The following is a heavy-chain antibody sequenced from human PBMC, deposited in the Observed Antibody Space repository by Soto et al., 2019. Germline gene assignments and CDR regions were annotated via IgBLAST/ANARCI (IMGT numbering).Heavy chain of an antibody. Sequence: QLHLVQSGAVVKKPGASVTVSCSASGYPVTAYYMHWVRQAPGRGLEWMGGINPATGAAKYTQNFRGVVTMTRHPSRRKVFVELSGLRCVNTGVLYWAGVGAVGVAGSAAFEMWGQGTLVTVSS. CDR2: INPATGAA. V-gene: IGHV1-2*02. CDR3: AGVGAVGVAGSAAFEM. CDR1: GYPVTAYY. D-gene: IGHD6-19*01. J-gene: IGHJ3*02.